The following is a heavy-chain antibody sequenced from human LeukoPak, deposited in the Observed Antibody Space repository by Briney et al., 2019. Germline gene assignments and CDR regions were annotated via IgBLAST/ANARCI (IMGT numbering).Heavy chain of an antibody. CDR3: ARDHPYCSGGSCYGHDAFDI. Sequence: GGSLRLSCAASGFTFSNYAIDWVRQAPGKGLEWVAFISYDGYTHYYADSVKGRFTISRDNSKNTLYLQMNSLRAEDTAVYYCARDHPYCSGGSCYGHDAFDIWGQGTMVTVSS. CDR2: ISYDGYTH. CDR1: GFTFSNYA. D-gene: IGHD2-15*01. J-gene: IGHJ3*02. V-gene: IGHV3-30*04.